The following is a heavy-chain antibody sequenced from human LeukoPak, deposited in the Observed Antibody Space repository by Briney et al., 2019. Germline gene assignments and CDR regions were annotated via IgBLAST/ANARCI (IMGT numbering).Heavy chain of an antibody. CDR3: ARGRYSGTTYYFDY. V-gene: IGHV3-7*03. CDR2: IKKDGSET. Sequence: GGSLRLSCAASGFTFSTSWMSWVRQVPGKGLEWVANIKKDGSETYYVDSVKGRFTISRDNAKISLYLQMDSLRAEDTAMYYCARGRYSGTTYYFDYWGLGTLVTVSS. D-gene: IGHD5-12*01. CDR1: GFTFSTSW. J-gene: IGHJ4*02.